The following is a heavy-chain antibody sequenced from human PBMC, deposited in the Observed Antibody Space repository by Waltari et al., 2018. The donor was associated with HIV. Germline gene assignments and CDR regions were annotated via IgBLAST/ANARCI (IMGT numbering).Heavy chain of an antibody. Sequence: LVQSGGGEAQEGGSLLLSCSGSGFDFSRFSLNWVRQTPRRGLELVASLRRDTYEANYLASVRGRFTISRDNAKSSAFLEMTGLRVEDTATYYCVRDDPGYVPIDYWGQGSQVIVS. D-gene: IGHD3-10*02. J-gene: IGHJ4*02. CDR1: GFDFSRFS. V-gene: IGHV3-21*04. CDR2: LRRDTYEA. CDR3: VRDDPGYVPIDY.